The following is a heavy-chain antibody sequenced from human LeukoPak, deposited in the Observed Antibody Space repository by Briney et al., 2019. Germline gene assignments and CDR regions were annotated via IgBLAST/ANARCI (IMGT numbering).Heavy chain of an antibody. J-gene: IGHJ4*02. V-gene: IGHV3-48*03. CDR2: ISSSGSTI. CDR3: ARGTYYYDSSGYYSFDY. Sequence: GGSLRLSCSASGFTFSHYAMHWVRQAPGKGLEWVSYISSSGSTIYYADSVKGRFTISRDNAKNSLYLQMNSLRAEDTAVYYCARGTYYYDSSGYYSFDYWGQGTLVTVSS. D-gene: IGHD3-22*01. CDR1: GFTFSHYA.